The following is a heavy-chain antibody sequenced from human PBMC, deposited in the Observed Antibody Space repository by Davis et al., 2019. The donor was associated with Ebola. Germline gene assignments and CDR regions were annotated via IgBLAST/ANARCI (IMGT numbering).Heavy chain of an antibody. CDR2: ISAYNGNT. J-gene: IGHJ4*02. Sequence: ASVKVSCKASGYTFTSYGISWVRQAPGQGLEWMGWISAYNGNTNYAQKLQGRVTMTTDTSTSTAYMELRSLRSEDTAVYYCATAMFGAYIVVVPAAPYFDYWGQGTLVTVSS. D-gene: IGHD2-2*01. CDR3: ATAMFGAYIVVVPAAPYFDY. V-gene: IGHV1-18*04. CDR1: GYTFTSYG.